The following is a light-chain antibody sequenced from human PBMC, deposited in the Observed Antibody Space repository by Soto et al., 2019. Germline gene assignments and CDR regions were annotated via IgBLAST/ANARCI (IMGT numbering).Light chain of an antibody. J-gene: IGKJ1*01. Sequence: DIQMTQSPSSLSASVGDRVTITCRASQNIGSYLNWYHQKPGKAPKVLISAASILHSGVPSRFSGNGSGTDFTLTINSLQPEYFATYYCQQSYTKWTFGQGTKLEI. CDR3: QQSYTKWT. CDR2: AAS. V-gene: IGKV1-39*01. CDR1: QNIGSY.